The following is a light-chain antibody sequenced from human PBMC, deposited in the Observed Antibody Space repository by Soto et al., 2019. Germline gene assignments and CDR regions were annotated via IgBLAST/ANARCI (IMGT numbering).Light chain of an antibody. V-gene: IGKV1-39*01. CDR1: QSVNRN. CDR2: AAS. Sequence: DIQMTQSPSSLSASTGDRVTITCRASQSVNRNLNWYQHKLGKAPKLLNYAASHLEIGVPSRFSGSGSGTDFAHSISSLQPEDIATYYCRQSYTTPPTFGQGIMLEIK. J-gene: IGKJ2*01. CDR3: RQSYTTPPT.